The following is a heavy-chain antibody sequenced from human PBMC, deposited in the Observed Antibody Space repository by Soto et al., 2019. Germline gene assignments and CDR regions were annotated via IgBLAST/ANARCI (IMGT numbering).Heavy chain of an antibody. CDR3: AKELRDARQQLVSGYYGTYV. CDR1: GFTFSSYG. D-gene: IGHD6-13*01. Sequence: QVQLVESGGGVVQPGRSLRLSCAASGFTFSSYGMHWVRQAPGKGVEWVAGIAGDGSNKYNADSVKGRFTNSRDNSKNPPYQQMNSTSAEDTAGYNCAKELRDARQQLVSGYYGTYVWGQGTPVTVSS. V-gene: IGHV3-30*18. J-gene: IGHJ6*02. CDR2: IAGDGSNK.